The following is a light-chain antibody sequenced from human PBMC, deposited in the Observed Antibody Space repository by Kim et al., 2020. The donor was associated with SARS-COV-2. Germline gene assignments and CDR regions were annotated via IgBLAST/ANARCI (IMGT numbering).Light chain of an antibody. J-gene: IGKJ2*01. V-gene: IGKV3-15*01. CDR1: QNIRTY. Sequence: ETVMTQSPATLSVSPGETATLSCRASQNIRTYLAWYQQKPGQAPRLLIYGASTRATGIPARFSGSGSGTEFTLTINSLQSEDFAVYYCQQYNNWPPNTFGQGTKVEI. CDR3: QQYNNWPPNT. CDR2: GAS.